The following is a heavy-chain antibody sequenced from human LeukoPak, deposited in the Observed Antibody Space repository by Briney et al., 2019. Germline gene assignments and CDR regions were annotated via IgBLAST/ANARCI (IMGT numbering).Heavy chain of an antibody. J-gene: IGHJ5*02. CDR1: GYTFTSYY. D-gene: IGHD2-2*01. CDR2: INPSGGST. V-gene: IGHV1-46*01. Sequence: ASVKVSCKASGYTFTSYYMHWVRQAPGQGLEWMGIINPSGGSTSYAQKFQGRVTITRDTSISTAYMELSRLRSDDTAVYYGARLVVPAAMGGWFDPWGQGTLVTVSS. CDR3: ARLVVPAAMGGWFDP.